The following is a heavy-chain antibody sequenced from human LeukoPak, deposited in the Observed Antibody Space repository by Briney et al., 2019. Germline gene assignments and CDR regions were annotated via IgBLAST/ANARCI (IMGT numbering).Heavy chain of an antibody. Sequence: GAPMQISCKSSGSIFTNYWIGWRRPPPGKRLECMGIIYPGDSDTRYSPSFQGQGTLSADKSIGTAYLQWSSLKASDTAMYYCARRQECITTSCPPDYWGQGTLVTVST. V-gene: IGHV5-51*01. J-gene: IGHJ4*02. CDR3: ARRQECITTSCPPDY. CDR1: GSIFTNYW. D-gene: IGHD2-2*01. CDR2: IYPGDSDT.